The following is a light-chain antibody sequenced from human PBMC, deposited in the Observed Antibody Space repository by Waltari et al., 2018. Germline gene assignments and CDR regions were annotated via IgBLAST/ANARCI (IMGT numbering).Light chain of an antibody. Sequence: DTQMTQSPSTLSASVGATVTITCRASLSIGPWLAWYQQHPGKAPKLLIYRASILQGGVPSRFSGSGSVTDFTLTISGLQPDDFATYYCQQYNSYWTFGHGTKV. J-gene: IGKJ1*01. CDR3: QQYNSYWT. V-gene: IGKV1-5*03. CDR1: LSIGPW. CDR2: RAS.